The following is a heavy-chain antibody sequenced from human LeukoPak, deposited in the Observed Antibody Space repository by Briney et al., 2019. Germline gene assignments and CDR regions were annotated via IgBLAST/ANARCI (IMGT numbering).Heavy chain of an antibody. J-gene: IGHJ4*02. D-gene: IGHD5-24*01. CDR2: IGTAGDT. Sequence: PGGSQRLSCAASGFTFSSYDMHWVRQATGKGLEWVSAIGTAGDTYYPGSVKGRFTISRDNAKNSLYLQMNSLRAEDTAIYYCTRVGYIDEGIDYWGQGTLVTVSS. CDR3: TRVGYIDEGIDY. V-gene: IGHV3-13*01. CDR1: GFTFSSYD.